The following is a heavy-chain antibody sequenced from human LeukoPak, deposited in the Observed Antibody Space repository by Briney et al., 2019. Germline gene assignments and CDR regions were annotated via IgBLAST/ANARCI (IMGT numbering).Heavy chain of an antibody. D-gene: IGHD4-17*01. CDR2: IYHSGST. V-gene: IGHV4-38-2*02. J-gene: IGHJ6*03. CDR1: GYSISSGYY. Sequence: SETLSLTCTVSGYSISSGYYWGWIRQPPGKGLEWIGSIYHSGSTYYNPSLKSRVTISVDTSKNQFSLKLSSVTAADTAVYYCASPSVTTDSYYYYYMDVWGKGTTVTVSS. CDR3: ASPSVTTDSYYYYYMDV.